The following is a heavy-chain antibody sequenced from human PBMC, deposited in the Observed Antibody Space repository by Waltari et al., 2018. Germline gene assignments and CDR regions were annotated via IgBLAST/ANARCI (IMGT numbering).Heavy chain of an antibody. Sequence: EVQLVESGGGLVQPGGSLRLSCAASGFTVSSNYMSWVRQAPGKGLEWVSVIYSGGSTYYADSVKGRFTISRHNSKNTLYLQMNSLRAEDTAVYYCARVIPLGGAVDAFDIWGQGTTVTVSS. V-gene: IGHV3-53*04. D-gene: IGHD3-16*01. CDR2: IYSGGST. CDR3: ARVIPLGGAVDAFDI. J-gene: IGHJ3*02. CDR1: GFTVSSNY.